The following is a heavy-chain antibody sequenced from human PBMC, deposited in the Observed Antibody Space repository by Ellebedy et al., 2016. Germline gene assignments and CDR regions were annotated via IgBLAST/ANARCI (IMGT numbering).Heavy chain of an antibody. CDR3: AREVVEYCSGGSCYYEYYYYGMDV. D-gene: IGHD2-15*01. CDR2: INSDGSST. Sequence: GGSLRLSCAASGFTFSSYWMHWVRHAPGKGLVWVSRINSDGSSTSYADSVKGRFTISRDNAKNTLYLQMNSLRAEDTAVYYCAREVVEYCSGGSCYYEYYYYGMDVWGQGTTVTVSS. CDR1: GFTFSSYW. J-gene: IGHJ6*02. V-gene: IGHV3-74*01.